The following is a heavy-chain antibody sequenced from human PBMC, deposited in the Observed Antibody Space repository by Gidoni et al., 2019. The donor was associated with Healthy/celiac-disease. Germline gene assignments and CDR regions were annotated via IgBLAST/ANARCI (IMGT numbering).Heavy chain of an antibody. CDR2: IYYSGST. V-gene: IGHV4-59*01. D-gene: IGHD3-22*01. CDR3: AREDSSGYYYDY. CDR1: GGSISSYY. Sequence: QVQLQESGPGLVKPSETLSLTCTVSGGSISSYYWSWIRQPPGKGLEWIGYIYYSGSTNYNPPLKSRVTISVDTSKNQFSLKLSSVTAADTAVYYCAREDSSGYYYDYWGQGTLVTVSS. J-gene: IGHJ4*02.